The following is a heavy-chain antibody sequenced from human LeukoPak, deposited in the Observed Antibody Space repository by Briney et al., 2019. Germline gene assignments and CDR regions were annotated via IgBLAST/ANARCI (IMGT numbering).Heavy chain of an antibody. V-gene: IGHV1-69*04. CDR2: IIPILGIA. Sequence: SVKVSCMATCVIFNHYAFSSLRQAPGRGLEWMGRIIPILGIANYAQKFQGRVTITADKSKSTAYMEVSSLRSEDTAVYYCAREGHDNVPDYWVQGTLVTVSS. CDR1: CVIFNHYA. D-gene: IGHD1-1*01. J-gene: IGHJ4*02. CDR3: AREGHDNVPDY.